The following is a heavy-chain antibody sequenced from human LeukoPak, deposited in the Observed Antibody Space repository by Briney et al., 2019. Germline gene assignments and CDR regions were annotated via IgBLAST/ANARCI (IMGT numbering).Heavy chain of an antibody. CDR2: IKQDGSEK. J-gene: IGHJ4*02. V-gene: IGHV3-7*01. CDR1: GFTFSSYW. CDR3: ARDSPDVDIVATTPPFDY. D-gene: IGHD5-12*01. Sequence: GGSLRLSCAASGFTFSSYWMSWVRQAPGKGLEWVANIKQDGSEKYYVDSVKGRFTISRDNAKNSLYLQMNSLRAEDTAVYYCARDSPDVDIVATTPPFDYWGQGTLVTVSS.